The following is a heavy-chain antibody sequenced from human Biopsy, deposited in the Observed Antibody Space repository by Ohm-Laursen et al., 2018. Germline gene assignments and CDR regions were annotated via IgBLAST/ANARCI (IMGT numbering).Heavy chain of an antibody. CDR2: IYNTETT. J-gene: IGHJ5*02. V-gene: IGHV4-39*01. CDR1: GGSISGYY. CDR3: ARHPTGFWFDP. Sequence: TLSLTCAVSGGSISGYYWAWLRQPPGKGLEWIGSIYNTETTFYNPSLKSRVTISVDTSTNQFSLKVSSVTAADTALYFCARHPTGFWFDPWGHGTLVTVSS.